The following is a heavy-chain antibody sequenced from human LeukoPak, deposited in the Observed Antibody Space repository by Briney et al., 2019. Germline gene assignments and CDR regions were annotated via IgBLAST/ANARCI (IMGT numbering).Heavy chain of an antibody. CDR1: GFTFSGSA. CDR3: TRHSDSRYSHFDY. D-gene: IGHD2-21*01. V-gene: IGHV3-73*01. CDR2: IRSKANSYAT. J-gene: IGHJ4*02. Sequence: PGGSLRLSCAASGFTFSGSAMHWVRQASGKGLEWVGRIRSKANSYATAYAASVKGRFTISRDDSKNTAYLQMNSLKTEDTAVYYCTRHSDSRYSHFDYWGQGTLVTVSS.